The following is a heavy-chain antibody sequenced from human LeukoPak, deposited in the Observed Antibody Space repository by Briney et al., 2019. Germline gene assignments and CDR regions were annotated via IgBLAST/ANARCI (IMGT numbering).Heavy chain of an antibody. D-gene: IGHD3-22*01. Sequence: PSETLSLTCTVSGGSISTSSYYWGWIRQPPGKGLEWIGSIYYSGSTYYNPSLKSRVTISVDTSKNQFSLKLSSVTAADTAVYYCARDPLIVVLYAFDIWGQGTMVTVSS. V-gene: IGHV4-39*07. CDR2: IYYSGST. J-gene: IGHJ3*02. CDR3: ARDPLIVVLYAFDI. CDR1: GGSISTSSYY.